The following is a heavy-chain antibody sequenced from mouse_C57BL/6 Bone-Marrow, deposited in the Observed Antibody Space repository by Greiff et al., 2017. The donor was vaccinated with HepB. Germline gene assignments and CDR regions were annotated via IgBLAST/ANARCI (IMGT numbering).Heavy chain of an antibody. Sequence: EVQLQQSGAELVRPGASVKLSCTASGFNIKDDYMHWVKQRPEQGLEWIGWIDPENGDIEYASKFQGKATITADTSSNTAYLQLSSLTSEDTAVYYCTTGGDYDWFAYWGQGTLVTVSA. J-gene: IGHJ3*01. CDR1: GFNIKDDY. CDR2: IDPENGDI. CDR3: TTGGDYDWFAY. V-gene: IGHV14-4*01. D-gene: IGHD2-4*01.